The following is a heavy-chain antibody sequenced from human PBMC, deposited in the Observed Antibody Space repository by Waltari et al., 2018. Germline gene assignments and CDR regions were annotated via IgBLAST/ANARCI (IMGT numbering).Heavy chain of an antibody. J-gene: IGHJ6*02. Sequence: QVQLVQSGAGVKKPGSSVKVSCQASRGTFSSYAIRWVRQAPGQGLEWMGGIIPIFGTANYAQKFQGRVTITTDESTSTAYMELSSLRSEYTAVYYCARRWNRGGNGMDVWGQGTTVTVSS. D-gene: IGHD1-1*01. CDR3: ARRWNRGGNGMDV. CDR2: IIPIFGTA. V-gene: IGHV1-69*05. CDR1: RGTFSSYA.